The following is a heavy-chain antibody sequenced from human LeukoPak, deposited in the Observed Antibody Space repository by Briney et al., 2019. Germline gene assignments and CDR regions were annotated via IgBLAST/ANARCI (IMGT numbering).Heavy chain of an antibody. CDR2: INSDGGGA. Sequence: GVSLRLSCAASGITFGNNWMHWVRHGPGKGLVWISRINSDGGGAIYADSVKGRFTVSRDNAKNTLYLQMNSLRAEDTAVYYCARDVPHNWFDTWGQGTLVTVSS. V-gene: IGHV3-74*01. CDR1: GITFGNNW. J-gene: IGHJ5*02. CDR3: ARDVPHNWFDT.